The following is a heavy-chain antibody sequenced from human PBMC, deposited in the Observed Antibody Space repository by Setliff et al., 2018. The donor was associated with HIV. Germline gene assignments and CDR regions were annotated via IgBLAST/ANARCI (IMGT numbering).Heavy chain of an antibody. CDR1: GGSISSYY. CDR3: ARDRYAGEIDY. CDR2: IYYTGNT. D-gene: IGHD3-10*01. Sequence: KPSETLSLTCTVSGGSISSYYWSWIRQSPGKGLEWIGYIYYTGNTYFNPSLKSRITISIDTSKNQFSLKMSSVTAADTAVYYCARDRYAGEIDYWGQGTLVTVSS. J-gene: IGHJ4*02. V-gene: IGHV4-59*12.